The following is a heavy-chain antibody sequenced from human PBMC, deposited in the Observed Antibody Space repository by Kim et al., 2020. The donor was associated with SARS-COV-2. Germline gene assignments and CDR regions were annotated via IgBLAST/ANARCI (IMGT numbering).Heavy chain of an antibody. CDR1: GYSFTSYW. CDR2: IYPGDSYT. V-gene: IGHV5-51*01. Sequence: GESLKISCKGSGYSFTSYWIGWVRQMPGKGLEWMGIIYPGDSYTRYSPSFQGQVTISADKSISTAYLQWSSLKASDTAMYYCATFPDSSSWTLDYWGQGTLVTVSS. D-gene: IGHD6-13*01. CDR3: ATFPDSSSWTLDY. J-gene: IGHJ4*02.